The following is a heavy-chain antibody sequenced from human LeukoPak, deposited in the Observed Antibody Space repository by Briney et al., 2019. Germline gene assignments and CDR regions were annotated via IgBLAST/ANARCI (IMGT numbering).Heavy chain of an antibody. Sequence: SETLSLTCAVSGYSTSSGYYWGWIRQPPGKGLEWIGSIYHSGSTYYNPSLKSRVTISVDTSKNQFSLKLSSVTAADTAVYYCARAGYCSGGSCYSWFDPWGQGTLVTVSS. CDR1: GYSTSSGYY. CDR3: ARAGYCSGGSCYSWFDP. J-gene: IGHJ5*02. D-gene: IGHD2-15*01. CDR2: IYHSGST. V-gene: IGHV4-38-2*01.